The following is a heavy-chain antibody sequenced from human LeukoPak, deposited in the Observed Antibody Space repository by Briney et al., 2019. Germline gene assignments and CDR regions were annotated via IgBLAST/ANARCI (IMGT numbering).Heavy chain of an antibody. J-gene: IGHJ4*02. D-gene: IGHD6-19*01. CDR3: AKGRPAVAGPVDY. CDR2: ISYDGSNK. Sequence: GRSLRLSYAASGFTFISYGIHWVRQAPGKGLEWVAVISYDGSNKYYADSVKGRFTISRDNSKNTLYLQMNSLRAEDTAVYYCAKGRPAVAGPVDYWGQGTLVTVSS. CDR1: GFTFISYG. V-gene: IGHV3-30*18.